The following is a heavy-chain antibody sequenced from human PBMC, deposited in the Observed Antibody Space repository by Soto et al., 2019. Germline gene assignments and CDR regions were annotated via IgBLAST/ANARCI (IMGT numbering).Heavy chain of an antibody. J-gene: IGHJ6*02. Sequence: SETLSLTCTVSGGSISSYYWSWIRQPPGKGLEWIGYIYYSGSTNYNPSLKSRVTISVDTSKNQFSLKLSSVTAADTAVYYCARQDLGYDILTGVYYYYGMDVWGQGTTVTVSS. V-gene: IGHV4-59*08. CDR2: IYYSGST. CDR1: GGSISSYY. CDR3: ARQDLGYDILTGVYYYYGMDV. D-gene: IGHD3-9*01.